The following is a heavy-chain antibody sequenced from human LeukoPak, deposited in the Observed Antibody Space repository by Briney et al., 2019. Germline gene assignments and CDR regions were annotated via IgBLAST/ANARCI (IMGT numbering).Heavy chain of an antibody. V-gene: IGHV3-33*01. Sequence: GGSLRLSCAASGFTFSSYGMHWVRQAPGKGLEWVAVIWYDGSNKYYADSVKGRFTISRDNSKNTLYLQMNSLRAEDTAVYYCARDYDFWVNNWFDPWGQGTLVTVSS. CDR3: ARDYDFWVNNWFDP. CDR2: IWYDGSNK. J-gene: IGHJ5*02. D-gene: IGHD3/OR15-3a*01. CDR1: GFTFSSYG.